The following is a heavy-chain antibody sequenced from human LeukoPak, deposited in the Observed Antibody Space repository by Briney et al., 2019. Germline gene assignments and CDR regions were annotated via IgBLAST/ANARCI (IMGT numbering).Heavy chain of an antibody. J-gene: IGHJ4*02. CDR3: ARHLYNSSGYYPYYFDY. V-gene: IGHV4-38-2*01. CDR2: IYHSGST. CDR1: GYSISSGYY. Sequence: SETLSLTCAVSGYSISSGYYWSWIRQPPGKGLEWIGSIYHSGSTYYNPSLKSRVTISVDTSKNQFSLKLSSVTAADTAVYYCARHLYNSSGYYPYYFDYWGQGTLVTVSS. D-gene: IGHD3-22*01.